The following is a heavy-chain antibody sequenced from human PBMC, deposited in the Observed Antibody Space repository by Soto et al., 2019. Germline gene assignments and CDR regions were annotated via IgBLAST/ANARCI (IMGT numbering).Heavy chain of an antibody. CDR1: GVSISSYY. J-gene: IGHJ4*02. D-gene: IGHD2-2*01. CDR2: IYYSGNT. CDR3: ASAIGPQLPPLD. Sequence: QVQLQESGPGLVKPSETLSLTCSVSGVSISSYYWSWIRQPPGKGLEWIGYIYYSGNTNYNPSLKSRVTISIDASKNQFSLELSSVTAADSAVYFGASAIGPQLPPLDWGQGTLVTVSS. V-gene: IGHV4-59*01.